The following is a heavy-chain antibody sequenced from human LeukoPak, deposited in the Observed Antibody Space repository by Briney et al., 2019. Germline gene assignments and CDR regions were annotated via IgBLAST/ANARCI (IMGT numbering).Heavy chain of an antibody. CDR1: GGSISSYY. Sequence: SETLSLTCTVSGGSISSYYWSWIRQPPGKGLEWIGYIYYSGSTNYNPSLKSRVTISVDTSKNQFSLKLSSVTAADPAVYYCARVTTGYSSSWYFDYWGQGTLVTVSS. CDR2: IYYSGST. V-gene: IGHV4-59*08. D-gene: IGHD6-13*01. CDR3: ARVTTGYSSSWYFDY. J-gene: IGHJ4*02.